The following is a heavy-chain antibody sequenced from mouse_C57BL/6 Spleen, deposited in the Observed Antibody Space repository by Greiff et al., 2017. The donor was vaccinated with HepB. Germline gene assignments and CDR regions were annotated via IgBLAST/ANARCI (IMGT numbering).Heavy chain of an antibody. CDR1: GYTFTDYN. CDR2: INPNNGGT. V-gene: IGHV1-22*01. J-gene: IGHJ1*03. Sequence: EVQLVESGPELVKPGASVKMSCKASGYTFTDYNMHWVKQSHGKSLEWIGYINPNNGGTSYNQKFKGKATLTVNKSSSTAYMELRSLTSEDSAVYYCAGDGSSYEYFDVWGTGTTVTVSS. D-gene: IGHD1-1*01. CDR3: AGDGSSYEYFDV.